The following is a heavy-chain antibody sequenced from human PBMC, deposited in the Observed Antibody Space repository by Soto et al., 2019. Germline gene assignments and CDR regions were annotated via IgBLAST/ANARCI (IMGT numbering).Heavy chain of an antibody. J-gene: IGHJ6*02. V-gene: IGHV4-31*03. CDR3: ARVDHRGYFSVVTDL. CDR1: GGSITSGGHY. Sequence: TLSLTCTVSGGSITSGGHYWGWIRQYPGKGLEWIGHIYDSGNMYFYNPSLKSRVTISADTSRNQFSLSLSSLTAADTAVYYCARVDHRGYFSVVTDLRGQGITFTV. D-gene: IGHD3-10*02. CDR2: IYDSGNMY.